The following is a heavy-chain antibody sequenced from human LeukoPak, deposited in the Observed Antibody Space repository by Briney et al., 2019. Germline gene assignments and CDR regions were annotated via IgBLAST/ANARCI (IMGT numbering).Heavy chain of an antibody. V-gene: IGHV5-51*01. Sequence: GESLKISCKGSGYSFTSYWIGWVRQMPGKGLELMGIIYPGDSDTRYSPSFQGQVTISADKSISTAYLQWSSLKASDTAMYYCARGAAGSGYYFDFDYWGQGTLVTVSS. D-gene: IGHD3-22*01. CDR2: IYPGDSDT. J-gene: IGHJ4*02. CDR3: ARGAAGSGYYFDFDY. CDR1: GYSFTSYW.